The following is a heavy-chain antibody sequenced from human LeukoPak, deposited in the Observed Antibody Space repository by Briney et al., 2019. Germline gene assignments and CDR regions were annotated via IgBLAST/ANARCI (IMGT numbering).Heavy chain of an antibody. D-gene: IGHD3-3*01. CDR1: GFTFDDYA. J-gene: IGHJ4*02. CDR3: AKDNDFWSGNFDY. CDR2: ISWNSGSI. Sequence: PGGSLRLSCAASGFTFDDYAMHWVRQAPGKGLEWVSGISWNSGSIGYADSVKGRFTISRDNAKNSLYLQVNSLRAEDTALYYCAKDNDFWSGNFDYWGQGTLVTVSS. V-gene: IGHV3-9*01.